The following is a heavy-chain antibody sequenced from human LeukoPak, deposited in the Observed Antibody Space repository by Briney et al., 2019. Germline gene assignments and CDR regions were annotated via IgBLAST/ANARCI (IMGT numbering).Heavy chain of an antibody. CDR3: ARGAARSHYYYMDV. V-gene: IGHV3-30*02. Sequence: GGSLRLSCAASGFTFSSYWMSWVRLAPGKGLEWVAFLRDDGSKIYYADSMKGRFTISRDKPKNTLYLQMNSLRTEDTAVYYCARGAARSHYYYMDVWGKGTTVTISS. CDR2: LRDDGSKI. D-gene: IGHD6-13*01. CDR1: GFTFSSYW. J-gene: IGHJ6*03.